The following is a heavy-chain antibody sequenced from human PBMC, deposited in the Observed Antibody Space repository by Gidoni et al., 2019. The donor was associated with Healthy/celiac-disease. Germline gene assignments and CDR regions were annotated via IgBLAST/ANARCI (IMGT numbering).Heavy chain of an antibody. Sequence: QVQLVQSGAEVKKPGASVKVSCKASGYTFTGYYMHWGRQAPGQGLEWMGWINPNSGGTNYAQKFQGRVTMTRDTSISTAYMELSRLRSDDTDVYYCAREVYYYDSSGYYYVRDAFDIWGQGTMVTVSS. J-gene: IGHJ3*02. D-gene: IGHD3-22*01. CDR1: GYTFTGYY. CDR3: AREVYYYDSSGYYYVRDAFDI. CDR2: INPNSGGT. V-gene: IGHV1-2*02.